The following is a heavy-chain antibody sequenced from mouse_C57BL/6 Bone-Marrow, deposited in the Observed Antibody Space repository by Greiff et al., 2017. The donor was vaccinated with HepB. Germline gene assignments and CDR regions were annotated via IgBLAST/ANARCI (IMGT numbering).Heavy chain of an antibody. CDR1: GYTFTSYW. CDR2: IDPSDSET. CDR3: ARRDLRYYFDY. Sequence: QVQLQQSGAELVRPGSSVKLSCKASGYTFTSYWMHWVKQRPIQGLEWIGNIDPSDSETHYNQKFKDKATLTVDKSSSTAYMQLSSLTSEDSAVYYCARRDLRYYFDYWGQGTTLTVSS. V-gene: IGHV1-52*01. J-gene: IGHJ2*01. D-gene: IGHD1-1*01.